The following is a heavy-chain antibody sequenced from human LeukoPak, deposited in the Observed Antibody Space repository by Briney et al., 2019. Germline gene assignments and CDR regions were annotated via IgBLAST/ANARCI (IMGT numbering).Heavy chain of an antibody. D-gene: IGHD2-21*01. CDR3: AKDPIGGETHFDY. Sequence: PGGSLRLSCAASGFTFSSYGMHWVRQAPGKGLEWVAFIRYDGSNKYYADSVKGRFTISRDNSKNTLYLQMNCLRAEDTAVYYCAKDPIGGETHFDYWGQGTLVTVSS. CDR2: IRYDGSNK. CDR1: GFTFSSYG. V-gene: IGHV3-30*02. J-gene: IGHJ4*02.